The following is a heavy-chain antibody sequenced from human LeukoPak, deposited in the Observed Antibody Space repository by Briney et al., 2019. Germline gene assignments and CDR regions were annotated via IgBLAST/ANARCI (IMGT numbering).Heavy chain of an antibody. J-gene: IGHJ2*01. D-gene: IGHD3-3*01. CDR1: GGSISSSSYY. CDR3: VRHRRITIFGVVKRDPWCFDL. V-gene: IGHV4-39*01. Sequence: SETLSLTCTVSGGSISSSSYYWGWIRQPPGKGLEWIGSIYYSGSTYYNPSLKSRVTISVDTSKNQFSLKLSSVTAADTAVYYCVRHRRITIFGVVKRDPWCFDLWGHGTLVTVSS. CDR2: IYYSGST.